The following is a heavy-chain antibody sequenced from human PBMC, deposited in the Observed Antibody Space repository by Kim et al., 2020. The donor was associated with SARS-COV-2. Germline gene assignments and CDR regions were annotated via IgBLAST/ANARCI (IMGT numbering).Heavy chain of an antibody. CDR1: GGSISSSSYY. CDR3: ARAPGYYYDSSGYYYNYYYGMDV. J-gene: IGHJ6*02. CDR2: IYYSGST. Sequence: SETLSLTCTVSGGSISSSSYYWGWIRQPPGKGLEWIGSIYYSGSTYYNPSLKSRVTISVDTSKNQFSLKLSSVTAADTAVYYCARAPGYYYDSSGYYYNYYYGMDVWGQGTTVTVSS. D-gene: IGHD3-22*01. V-gene: IGHV4-39*01.